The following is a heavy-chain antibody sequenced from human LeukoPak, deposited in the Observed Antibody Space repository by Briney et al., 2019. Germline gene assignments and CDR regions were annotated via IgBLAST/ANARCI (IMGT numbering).Heavy chain of an antibody. V-gene: IGHV1-2*02. J-gene: IGHJ4*02. CDR2: INPNSGGT. CDR3: ARVKRTTVVTPSVY. Sequence: ASVKVSCKASGYTFTGYYMHWVRQAPGQGLEWMGWINPNSGGTNYAQKFQGRVTMTRDTSISTAYMELSRLRSDDTAVYYCARVKRTTVVTPSVYWGQGTLVTVSS. CDR1: GYTFTGYY. D-gene: IGHD4-23*01.